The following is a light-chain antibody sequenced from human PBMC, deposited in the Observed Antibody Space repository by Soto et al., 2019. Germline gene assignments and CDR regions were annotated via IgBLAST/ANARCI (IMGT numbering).Light chain of an antibody. J-gene: IGKJ4*01. CDR3: QQYDKWPLT. CDR2: GAS. Sequence: EIVMTQSPATLSVSPGERATLSCRSSQSVSNKLAWYQQKVGQAPRLLIYGASNRAAGIPARFSGSGSGTEFTLTISSLQSEDFEVYYCQQYDKWPLTFGGGAKVEIK. CDR1: QSVSNK. V-gene: IGKV3-15*01.